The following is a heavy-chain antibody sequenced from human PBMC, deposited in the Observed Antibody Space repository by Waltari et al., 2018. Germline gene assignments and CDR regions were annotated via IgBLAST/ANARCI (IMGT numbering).Heavy chain of an antibody. V-gene: IGHV1-69*15. CDR1: GGTFSSYS. D-gene: IGHD5-18*01. Sequence: QVQLVQSGAEVQKPGSSVKVSCKSSGGTFSSYSISWVRQAPGQGLEWMGRIIPIFGTANYAQKFQGRVTITADESTSTAYMELSSLRSEDTAVYYCASSGGYSYGNPIDYWGQGTLVTVSS. J-gene: IGHJ4*02. CDR2: IIPIFGTA. CDR3: ASSGGYSYGNPIDY.